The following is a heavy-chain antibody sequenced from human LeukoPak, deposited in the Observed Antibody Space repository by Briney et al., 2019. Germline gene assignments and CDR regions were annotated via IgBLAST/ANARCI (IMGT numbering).Heavy chain of an antibody. CDR3: AKGSGLRFLEWLLSFFDY. V-gene: IGHV3-23*01. Sequence: RGSLRLSSAAPGFTFISSAPRSVRQAPRKGLGWGSALSGSGGSTYYADSVKGRFTISRDNSKNTLYLQMNSLRAEDTAVYYCAKGSGLRFLEWLLSFFDYWGQGTLVTVSS. J-gene: IGHJ4*02. CDR2: LSGSGGST. CDR1: GFTFISSA. D-gene: IGHD3-3*01.